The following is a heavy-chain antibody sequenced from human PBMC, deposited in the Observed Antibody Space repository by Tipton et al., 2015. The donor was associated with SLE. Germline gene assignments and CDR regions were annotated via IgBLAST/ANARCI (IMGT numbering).Heavy chain of an antibody. CDR1: GGSFSGYY. CDR3: ARGRGVVGATRFDY. J-gene: IGHJ4*02. V-gene: IGHV4-34*01. CDR2: INHSGST. D-gene: IGHD1-26*01. Sequence: TLSLTCAVYGGSFSGYYWSWIRQPPGKGLEWIGEINHSGSTNYNPSLKSRVTISVDTSKNQFSLKLSSVTAADTAVYYCARGRGVVGATRFDYWGQGPLVPVSS.